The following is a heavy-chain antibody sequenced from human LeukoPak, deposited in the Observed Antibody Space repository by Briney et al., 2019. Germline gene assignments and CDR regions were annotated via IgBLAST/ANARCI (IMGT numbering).Heavy chain of an antibody. CDR3: ARDGGSYGLDY. CDR1: GFTFSSYA. D-gene: IGHD3-16*01. Sequence: GGSLRLSCAASGFTFSSYAMHWVRQAPGKGLEWVAVMSYDGSNKYYADSVKGRFTISRDNSKNTLYLQMNSLRAEDTAVYYCARDGGSYGLDYWGQGTLVTVSS. J-gene: IGHJ4*02. CDR2: MSYDGSNK. V-gene: IGHV3-30-3*01.